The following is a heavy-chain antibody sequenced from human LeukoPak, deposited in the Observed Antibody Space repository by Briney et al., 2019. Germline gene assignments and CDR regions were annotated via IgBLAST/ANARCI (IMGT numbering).Heavy chain of an antibody. CDR1: GYTFTGSY. Sequence: ASVKVSCKASGYTFTGSYMHWVRQAPGQGLEWMGWINPNSGGTNYAQKFQGRVTMTRDTSISTAYMELSRLRSDDTAVYYCARAPTYYDFWSGFPTPDAFDIWGQGTMVTVSS. D-gene: IGHD3-3*01. V-gene: IGHV1-2*02. CDR2: INPNSGGT. J-gene: IGHJ3*02. CDR3: ARAPTYYDFWSGFPTPDAFDI.